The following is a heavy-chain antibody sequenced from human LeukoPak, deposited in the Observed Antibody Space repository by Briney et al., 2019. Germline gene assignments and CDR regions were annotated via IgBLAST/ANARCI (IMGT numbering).Heavy chain of an antibody. CDR2: TRNKANKYTS. V-gene: IGHV3-72*01. CDR3: ATFWYTSGWNPDC. CDR1: GFTFSDHY. D-gene: IGHD6-19*01. J-gene: IGHJ4*02. Sequence: PGGSLRLSCAASGFTFSDHYMDWVRQAPGKGLEWVGLTRNKANKYTSEYAASVKGSFTVSRADSKKSLYLQMNSLKSEDTAVYYCATFWYTSGWNPDCWGQGTLVTVSS.